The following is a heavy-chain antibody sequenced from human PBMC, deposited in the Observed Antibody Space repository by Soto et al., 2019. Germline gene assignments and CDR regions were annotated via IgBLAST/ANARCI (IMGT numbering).Heavy chain of an antibody. J-gene: IGHJ6*02. CDR1: GFTFDDYA. D-gene: IGHD6-6*01. V-gene: IGHV3-9*01. CDR3: AKDGRGSSSSGGYYGMDV. Sequence: SLKISCAASGFTFDDYAMHWVRQAPGKGLEWVSGISWNSGSIGYADSVKGRFTISRDNAKNSLYLQMNSLRAEDTALYYCAKDGRGSSSSGGYYGMDVWGQGTTVTVSS. CDR2: ISWNSGSI.